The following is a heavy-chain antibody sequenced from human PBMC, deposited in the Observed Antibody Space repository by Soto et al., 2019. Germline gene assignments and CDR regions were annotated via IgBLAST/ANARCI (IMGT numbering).Heavy chain of an antibody. CDR3: ARWKYYDSSGYPFDP. CDR1: GFSLSTSGVG. J-gene: IGHJ5*02. V-gene: IGHV2-5*02. D-gene: IGHD3-22*01. CDR2: IYWDDDK. Sequence: QITLKESGPTLVKPTQTLTLTCTFSGFSLSTSGVGVGWIRQPPGKALEWLALIYWDDDKRYSPSLKSRLTITKDTSKNQVALTMTNMDPVDTATYYCARWKYYDSSGYPFDPWGQGTLVTVSS.